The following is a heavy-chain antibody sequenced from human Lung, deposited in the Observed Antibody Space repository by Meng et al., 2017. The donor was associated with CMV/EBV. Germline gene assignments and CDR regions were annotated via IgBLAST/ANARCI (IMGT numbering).Heavy chain of an antibody. D-gene: IGHD3-10*01. CDR3: AKDSPLLGSNTPYFDS. CDR2: IRHDVRGN. Sequence: GGSLRLXCVASGSTFSNYGRNWVRQVPGKGLEWVSFIRHDVRGNYYADSVKGRFTISRDNSKNTLYMQMNSLRLEDTAVYYCAKDSPLLGSNTPYFDSWCQGTXVTVSS. CDR1: GSTFSNYG. J-gene: IGHJ4*02. V-gene: IGHV3-30*02.